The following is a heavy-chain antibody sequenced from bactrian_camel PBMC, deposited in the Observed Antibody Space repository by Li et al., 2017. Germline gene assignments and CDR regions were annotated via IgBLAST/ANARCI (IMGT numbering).Heavy chain of an antibody. CDR3: VARSCLVRRWNY. V-gene: IGHV3S55*01. D-gene: IGHD1*01. Sequence: VQLVESGGGSVQAGGSLRLSCVVSGHSRGSNCVGWYRLPPGRAPAEREGIAAIRRSGGETWYANSVEGRFTISKDNAKKTLYLQMTNLQPEDTAIYTCVARSCLVRRWNYLGQGTQVTVS. CDR1: GHSRGSNC. J-gene: IGHJ4*01. CDR2: IRRSGGET.